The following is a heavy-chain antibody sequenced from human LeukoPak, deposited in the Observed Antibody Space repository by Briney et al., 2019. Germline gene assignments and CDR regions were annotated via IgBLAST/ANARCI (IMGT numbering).Heavy chain of an antibody. CDR1: GDSVSSNSVT. V-gene: IGHV6-1*01. J-gene: IGHJ5*02. CDR2: TYYRSTWYN. D-gene: IGHD2-2*01. Sequence: SQTLSLTCAISGDSVSSNSVTWNWIRQSPSRGLQWLGRTYYRSTWYNDYAVSVRGRITVNPDTSKNQFSLHLNSVTPEDTAVYYCARRLTQYDCFDPWGQGILVTVSS. CDR3: ARRLTQYDCFDP.